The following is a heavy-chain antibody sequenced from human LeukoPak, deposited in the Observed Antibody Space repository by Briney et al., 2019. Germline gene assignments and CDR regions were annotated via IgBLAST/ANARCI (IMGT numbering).Heavy chain of an antibody. CDR3: ARGDYYGSGSYYNWFDP. CDR1: GGSISSYY. CDR2: IYTSGST. D-gene: IGHD3-10*01. V-gene: IGHV4-4*09. Sequence: SETLSLTCTVPGGSISSYYWSWIRQPPGKALEWIGYIYTSGSTNYNPSLKSRVTISLDTSKNQFSLKLSSVTAADTAVYYCARGDYYGSGSYYNWFDPWGQGTLVTVSS. J-gene: IGHJ5*02.